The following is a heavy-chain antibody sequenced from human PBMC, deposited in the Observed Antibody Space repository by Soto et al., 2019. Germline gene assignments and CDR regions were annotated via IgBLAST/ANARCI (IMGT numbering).Heavy chain of an antibody. CDR2: IYYSGST. J-gene: IGHJ5*02. D-gene: IGHD4-4*01. V-gene: IGHV4-31*03. CDR3: AREVGSALHPKNWFDP. CDR1: GGSISSGGYY. Sequence: SETLSLTCTVSGGSISSGGYYWSWIRQHPGKGLEWIGYIYYSGSTYYNPSLKSRVTISVDTSKNQFSLKLSSVTAADTAVYYCAREVGSALHPKNWFDPWGQGTLVTVSS.